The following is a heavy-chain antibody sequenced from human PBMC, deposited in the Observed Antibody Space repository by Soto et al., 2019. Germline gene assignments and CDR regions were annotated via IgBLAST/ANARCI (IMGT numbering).Heavy chain of an antibody. D-gene: IGHD6-19*01. CDR2: ISTYTGNT. Sequence: ASVKVSCKASGCTFTSYGISWVRQAPGQGLEWMGWISTYTGNTNYAQKLQGRVTMTTDTSTSAAYMELRSLRSDDTAVYYCARDSSGWSNYFDYWGQGTLVTVSS. V-gene: IGHV1-18*01. CDR3: ARDSSGWSNYFDY. J-gene: IGHJ4*02. CDR1: GCTFTSYG.